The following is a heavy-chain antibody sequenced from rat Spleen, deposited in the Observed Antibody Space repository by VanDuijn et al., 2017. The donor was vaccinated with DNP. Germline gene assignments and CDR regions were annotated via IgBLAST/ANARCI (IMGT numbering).Heavy chain of an antibody. CDR3: ARQGNSGYVYWYFDF. CDR2: ISYDGSST. D-gene: IGHD4-3*01. Sequence: EVQLVESDGGLVQPGRSLKLSCAASGFTFSDYYMAWVRQAPTKGLEWVATISYDGSSTYYRDSVKGRFTISRDNAKSTLYLQMDSLRSEDTATYYWARQGNSGYVYWYFDFWGPGTMVTVSS. CDR1: GFTFSDYY. V-gene: IGHV5-29*01. J-gene: IGHJ1*01.